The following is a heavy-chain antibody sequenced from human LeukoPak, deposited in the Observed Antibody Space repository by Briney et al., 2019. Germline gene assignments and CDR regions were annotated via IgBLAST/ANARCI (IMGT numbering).Heavy chain of an antibody. CDR1: GFTFSSYW. CDR3: ARVISYYGMDV. CDR2: IKQDGSEK. J-gene: IGHJ6*02. Sequence: HPGRSLRLTCAASGFTFSSYWMSWVRQAPGKGLEWVANIKQDGSEKYYVDSVKGRFTISRDNAKNSLYLQMNSLRAEDTAVYYCARVISYYGMDVWGQGTTVTVSS. V-gene: IGHV3-7*01.